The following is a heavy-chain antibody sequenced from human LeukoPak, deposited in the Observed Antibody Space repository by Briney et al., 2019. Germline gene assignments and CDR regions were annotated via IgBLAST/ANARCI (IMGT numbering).Heavy chain of an antibody. V-gene: IGHV1-8*01. Sequence: ASVKVSCKASGYTSTSYDINWVRQATGQGLEWMGWMNPNSGNTGYAQKFQGRVTMTRNTSISTAYMELSSLRSEDTAVYYCARGYYDILTGWYYMDVWGKGTTVTISS. CDR2: MNPNSGNT. CDR3: ARGYYDILTGWYYMDV. CDR1: GYTSTSYD. J-gene: IGHJ6*03. D-gene: IGHD3-9*01.